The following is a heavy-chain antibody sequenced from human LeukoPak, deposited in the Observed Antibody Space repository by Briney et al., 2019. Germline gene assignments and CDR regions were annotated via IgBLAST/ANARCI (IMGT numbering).Heavy chain of an antibody. J-gene: IGHJ4*02. CDR2: IYTSGST. CDR3: ARVFDS. V-gene: IGHV4-4*07. Sequence: SETLSLTCTVSGGSISSYYWSWIRQPAGKGLEWIGRIYTSGSTNYNPSLKSRVSISIDTSKNQFSLKLTSVTAADTAVYYCARVFDSWGQGTLVTVSS. CDR1: GGSISSYY.